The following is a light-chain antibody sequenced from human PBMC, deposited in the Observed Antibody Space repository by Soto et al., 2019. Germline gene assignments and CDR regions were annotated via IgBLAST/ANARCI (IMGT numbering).Light chain of an antibody. CDR2: DVS. CDR3: SSYTSSSTHYV. CDR1: SSDVGGYNY. Sequence: QSALTQPASVSGSPGQSITISCTGTSSDVGGYNYVSWYQQHPGKAPKLMIYDVSNRPAGVSNRFSGSKSGNTASLNISGLQAEDEDDYYCSSYTSSSTHYVFGTGTKLTVL. J-gene: IGLJ1*01. V-gene: IGLV2-14*01.